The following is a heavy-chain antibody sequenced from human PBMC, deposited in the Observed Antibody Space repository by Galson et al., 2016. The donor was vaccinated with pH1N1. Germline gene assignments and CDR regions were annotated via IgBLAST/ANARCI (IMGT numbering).Heavy chain of an antibody. J-gene: IGHJ5*02. V-gene: IGHV4-61*02. CDR2: FSISGGT. D-gene: IGHD3-10*02. CDR3: ARDHSFCSGIHH. CDR1: GGAISTGSYH. Sequence: TLSLTCTVSGGAISTGSYHWGWVRQPAGKGLEWIGRFSISGGTNYNSSLRSRVTISFDTSKNQFSLQLTSVTAADTAVHYCARDHSFCSGIHHWGQGIQVTVSS.